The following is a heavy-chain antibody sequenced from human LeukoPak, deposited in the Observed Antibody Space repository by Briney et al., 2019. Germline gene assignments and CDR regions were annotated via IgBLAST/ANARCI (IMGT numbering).Heavy chain of an antibody. CDR1: GFTFSSYA. D-gene: IGHD4-17*01. Sequence: PGGSLRLSCAASGFTFSSYAMSWVRPAPGKGLEWVSAISGSGGSTYYADSVKGRFTISRDNSKNTLYLQMNSLRAEDTAVYYCAKASNDYGDYLDYWGQGTLVTVSS. CDR3: AKASNDYGDYLDY. V-gene: IGHV3-23*01. J-gene: IGHJ4*02. CDR2: ISGSGGST.